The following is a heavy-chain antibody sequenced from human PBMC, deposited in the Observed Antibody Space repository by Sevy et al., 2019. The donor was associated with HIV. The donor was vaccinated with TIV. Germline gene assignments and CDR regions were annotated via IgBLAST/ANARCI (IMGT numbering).Heavy chain of an antibody. CDR2: ISYDGSNK. CDR3: ARVHTPYCSSTSCTLNWFDP. V-gene: IGHV3-30-3*01. J-gene: IGHJ5*02. CDR1: GFTFSSYA. Sequence: GESLKISCAASGFTFSSYAMHWVRQAPGKGLEWVAVISYDGSNKYYAVSVKGRFTISRDNSKNTLYLQMNSLRAEDTAVYYCARVHTPYCSSTSCTLNWFDPWGQGTLVTVSS. D-gene: IGHD2-2*01.